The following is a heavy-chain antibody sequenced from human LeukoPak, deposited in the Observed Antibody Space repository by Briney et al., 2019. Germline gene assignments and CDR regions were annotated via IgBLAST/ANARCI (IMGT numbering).Heavy chain of an antibody. CDR3: ASSGSYRFDY. J-gene: IGHJ4*02. V-gene: IGHV3-48*02. Sequence: GGSLRLSCAASGFTFSSYSMNWARQAPGKGLEWVSHITASGTAMFYADSVKGRFTISRDNAKNSLYLQMNSLRDEDTAVHYCASSGSYRFDYWGQGTLVTVSS. CDR1: GFTFSSYS. D-gene: IGHD1-26*01. CDR2: ITASGTAM.